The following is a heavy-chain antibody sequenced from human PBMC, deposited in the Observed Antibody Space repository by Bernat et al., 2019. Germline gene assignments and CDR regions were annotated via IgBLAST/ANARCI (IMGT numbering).Heavy chain of an antibody. V-gene: IGHV3-33*01. J-gene: IGHJ4*02. CDR1: GFTFSSYG. CDR3: AGDKAYGVFDY. CDR2: IWYDGSNK. D-gene: IGHD4-17*01. Sequence: QVQLVESGGGVVQPGRSLRLSCAASGFTFSSYGMHWVRQAPGKGLEWVAVIWYDGSNKYYADSVKGRFTISRDNSKNTLYLQMNSLRAEDTAVYYCAGDKAYGVFDYWGQGTLVTVSS.